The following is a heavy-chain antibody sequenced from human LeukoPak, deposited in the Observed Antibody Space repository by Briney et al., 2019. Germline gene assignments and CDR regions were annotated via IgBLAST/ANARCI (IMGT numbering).Heavy chain of an antibody. Sequence: GGSLRLSCAASGFTFSSYAMSWVRQAPGKGLEWVSYISSSSSTIYYADSVKGRFTISRDNAKNSLYLQMNSLRAEDTAVYYCARENYDYVWGSYRYFDCWGQGTLVTVSS. CDR2: ISSSSSTI. CDR3: ARENYDYVWGSYRYFDC. D-gene: IGHD3-16*02. CDR1: GFTFSSYA. J-gene: IGHJ4*02. V-gene: IGHV3-48*01.